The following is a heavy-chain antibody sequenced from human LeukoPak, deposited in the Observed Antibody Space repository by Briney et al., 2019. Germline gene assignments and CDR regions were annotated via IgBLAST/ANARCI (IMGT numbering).Heavy chain of an antibody. CDR1: GITFSSYA. V-gene: IGHV3-23*01. D-gene: IGHD1-1*01. CDR2: ISASGGST. Sequence: GGSLRLSCVVSGITFSSYAMSWVRQAPRKGLDWVSAISASGGSTYYADSVKGRLTISRDNAKNTVYLQMNSLRGEDTAIYYCAPNWNLDYWGQGSLVTVSS. J-gene: IGHJ4*02. CDR3: APNWNLDY.